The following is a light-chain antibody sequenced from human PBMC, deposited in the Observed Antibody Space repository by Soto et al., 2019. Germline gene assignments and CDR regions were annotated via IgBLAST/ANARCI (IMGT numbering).Light chain of an antibody. J-gene: IGLJ1*01. CDR3: SSYTNINTRACV. Sequence: QAALTQPASVSGSPGQSITISCTGTSSDVGTYNLVSWYQQHPGKAPKLMIYEGNQRPSGVSNRFSGSKSGNTASLTISGLQAEDEAEYYCSSYTNINTRACVFGTGTKVTVL. CDR2: EGN. CDR1: SSDVGTYNL. V-gene: IGLV2-14*02.